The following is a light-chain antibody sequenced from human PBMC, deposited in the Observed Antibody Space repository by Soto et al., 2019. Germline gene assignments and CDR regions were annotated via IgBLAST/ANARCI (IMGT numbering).Light chain of an antibody. J-gene: IGKJ4*01. CDR2: GAS. CDR3: QQYGRLPLS. V-gene: IGKV3-20*01. Sequence: EILLTQSPGTLSLSPGDRATLSCRSSQSLTNSFLAWYQQRPGQTPRLLIYGASIRATDIPHRFSGSGSGTDFTLTISRLEPEDFAVYFCQQYGRLPLSFGGGTKVEIK. CDR1: QSLTNSF.